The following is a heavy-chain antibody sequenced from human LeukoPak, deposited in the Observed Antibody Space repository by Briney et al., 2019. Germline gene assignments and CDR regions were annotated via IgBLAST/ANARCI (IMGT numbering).Heavy chain of an antibody. Sequence: SETLSLTCTVSGGSISSYYWSWIRQPPGKGLEWIGYIYYSGSTNYNPSLKSRVTISVDTSKNQFSLKLSSVTAADTAVYYCARGHHYYDSSGYLGGPWGQGTLVTVSS. V-gene: IGHV4-59*01. CDR1: GGSISSYY. J-gene: IGHJ5*02. D-gene: IGHD3-22*01. CDR3: ARGHHYYDSSGYLGGP. CDR2: IYYSGST.